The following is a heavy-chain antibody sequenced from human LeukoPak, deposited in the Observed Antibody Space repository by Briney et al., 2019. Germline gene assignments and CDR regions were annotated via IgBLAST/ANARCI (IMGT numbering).Heavy chain of an antibody. D-gene: IGHD5-24*01. CDR3: ASSTVEMATILDQD. V-gene: IGHV3-30*04. CDR2: ISYDGSNK. Sequence: GESLRLSCAASGFTFSSYAMHWVRQAPGKGLEWVAVISYDGSNKYYADSVKGRFTISRDNSKNSLYLQMNSLRAEDTAVYYCASSTVEMATILDQDWGQGTLVTVSS. J-gene: IGHJ4*02. CDR1: GFTFSSYA.